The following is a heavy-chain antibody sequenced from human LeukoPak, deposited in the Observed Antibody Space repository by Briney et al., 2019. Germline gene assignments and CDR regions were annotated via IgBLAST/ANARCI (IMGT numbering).Heavy chain of an antibody. Sequence: GASVKVSCKASGYTFTNYYIHWVRQAPGQGLEWMGIINPSGGSTDYAQKFQGRVTVTRDTSTSTVYMELSSLRSEDTAVYYCARPFGPRIVKSFENLGQRKIV. CDR3: ARPFGPRIVKSFEN. CDR2: INPSGGST. CDR1: GYTFTNYY. V-gene: IGHV1-46*01. D-gene: IGHD2-15*01. J-gene: IGHJ3*02.